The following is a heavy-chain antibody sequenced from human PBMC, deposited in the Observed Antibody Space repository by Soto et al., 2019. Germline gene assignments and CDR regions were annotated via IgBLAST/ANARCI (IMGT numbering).Heavy chain of an antibody. CDR3: ARDPRSGWAHDAFDV. D-gene: IGHD3-22*01. CDR2: IIPVFGAA. J-gene: IGHJ3*01. Sequence: QVHLVQSGAEVKMPGSSVRVSCASSGGAFSTSDIGWVRQAPGQGLEWMGGIIPVFGAANYAQKFKGRVTITADESTITAYLEMSSLKPEDTATYYCARDPRSGWAHDAFDVWGPGTSIIVSS. V-gene: IGHV1-69*01. CDR1: GGAFSTSD.